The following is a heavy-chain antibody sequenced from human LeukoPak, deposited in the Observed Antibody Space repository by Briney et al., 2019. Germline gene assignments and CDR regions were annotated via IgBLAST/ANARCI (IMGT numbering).Heavy chain of an antibody. V-gene: IGHV3-30*18. D-gene: IGHD3-22*01. CDR1: GFTFSSYG. CDR2: ISYDGSNK. Sequence: GGSLRLSCAASGFTFSSYGMHWVRQAPGKGPEWVAVISYDGSNKYYADSVKGRFTISRDNSKNTLYLQMNSLRAEDTAVYYCAKDLADYYDSSGYIDYWGQGTLVTVSS. CDR3: AKDLADYYDSSGYIDY. J-gene: IGHJ4*02.